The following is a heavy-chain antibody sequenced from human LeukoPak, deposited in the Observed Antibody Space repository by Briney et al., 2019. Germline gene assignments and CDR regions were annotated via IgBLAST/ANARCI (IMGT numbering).Heavy chain of an antibody. Sequence: SETLSLTCIVSGGSISTSAYYWGWIRQPPGEGLQWIGSIYYSGNTYYNSSLKSRVTISVDTSKNQFSLKLSSVTAADTAVYYCARLVGYYDSSGYYYFDYWGQGTLVTVSS. V-gene: IGHV4-39*01. D-gene: IGHD3-22*01. CDR1: GGSISTSAYY. CDR3: ARLVGYYDSSGYYYFDY. J-gene: IGHJ4*02. CDR2: IYYSGNT.